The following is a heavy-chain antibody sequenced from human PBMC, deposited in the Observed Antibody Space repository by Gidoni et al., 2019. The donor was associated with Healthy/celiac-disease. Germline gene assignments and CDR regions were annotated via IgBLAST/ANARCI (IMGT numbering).Heavy chain of an antibody. CDR2: IKQDGSEK. CDR3: ARGKAPYGFLVYYFDY. CDR1: GFSFSRYW. Sequence: EVQLVESAGGLVQPGGSLRLSCAASGFSFSRYWMSWVCQAPGKGLEWVANIKQDGSEKYYVDSVKGRFTISIDNAKNSLYLQMNSLRAEDTAVYYCARGKAPYGFLVYYFDYWGQGTLVTVSS. V-gene: IGHV3-7*03. J-gene: IGHJ4*02. D-gene: IGHD3-10*01.